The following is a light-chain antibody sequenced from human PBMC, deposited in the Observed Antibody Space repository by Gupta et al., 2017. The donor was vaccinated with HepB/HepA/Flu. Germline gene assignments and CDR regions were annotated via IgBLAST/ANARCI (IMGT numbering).Light chain of an antibody. V-gene: IGKV3-11*01. J-gene: IGKJ2*01. CDR3: QQPSNWLPVV. Sequence: EIVLTQSPATLSLSPGERATLSCRASQSVSSYLAWYQQKPGQAPRLLIYDASNRDTGIPARFSGSGYGTDFTLTISSREPEDFAVYYCQQPSNWLPVVFGQGTKLDIK. CDR1: QSVSSY. CDR2: DAS.